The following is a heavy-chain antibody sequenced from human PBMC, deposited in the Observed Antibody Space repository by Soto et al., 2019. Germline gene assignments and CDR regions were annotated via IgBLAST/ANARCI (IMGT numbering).Heavy chain of an antibody. D-gene: IGHD3-10*01. Sequence: SETLSLTCTVSGGSVSGGGYYWTWIRQPPGKGLEWIGYISYSGNTHYNPSLKSRVTFSVDSSKNQFSLKLSSVTAADTAFYYCARSGSSGIYGVSYYYYYALDVWGQGTTVTVS. CDR3: ARSGSSGIYGVSYYYYYALDV. CDR1: GGSVSGGGYY. V-gene: IGHV4-61*08. J-gene: IGHJ6*02. CDR2: ISYSGNT.